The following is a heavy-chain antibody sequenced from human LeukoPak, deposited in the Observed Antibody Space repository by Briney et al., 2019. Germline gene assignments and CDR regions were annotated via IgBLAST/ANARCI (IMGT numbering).Heavy chain of an antibody. CDR2: INDYIGNT. CDR3: ARGRIAKIVVVHSFHYGMDV. J-gene: IGHJ6*02. V-gene: IGHV4-34*01. D-gene: IGHD3-22*01. CDR1: GGSFTDYF. Sequence: PSETLFLTCDVFGGSFTDYFWTWIRQSPGKGLEWIGEINDYIGNTNYNPSLNSRVSISLEKSKNQFSLELRSVTAADTAVYYCARGRIAKIVVVHSFHYGMDVWGQGTTVTVSS.